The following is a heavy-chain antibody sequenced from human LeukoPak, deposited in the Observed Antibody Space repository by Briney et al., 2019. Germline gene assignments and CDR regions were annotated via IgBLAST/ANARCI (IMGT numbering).Heavy chain of an antibody. CDR3: ARDHVVVGSTTSLFDY. D-gene: IGHD3-22*01. CDR1: GGSMSNYH. V-gene: IGHV4-4*07. CDR2: IYTNGHN. J-gene: IGHJ4*02. Sequence: SETLSLSCTVSGGSMSNYHLTWIRQPPGEGLEWIGRIYTNGHNNYSPSLRSPVTMSVDTSKNQFSLKVRFVTAADTAVYFCARDHVVVGSTTSLFDYWGQGILVTVSS.